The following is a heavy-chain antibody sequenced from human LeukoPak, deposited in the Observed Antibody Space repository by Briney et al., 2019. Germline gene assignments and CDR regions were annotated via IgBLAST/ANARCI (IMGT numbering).Heavy chain of an antibody. CDR1: GGTFSSYA. CDR2: ISAYNGNT. J-gene: IGHJ4*02. CDR3: ASIDFWSGNPFDY. Sequence: GASVKVSCKASGGTFSSYAISWVRQAPGQGLEWMGWISAYNGNTNYAQKLQGRVTMTADTSTSTAYMELRSLRSDDTAVYYCASIDFWSGNPFDYWGQGTLVTVSS. D-gene: IGHD3-3*01. V-gene: IGHV1-18*01.